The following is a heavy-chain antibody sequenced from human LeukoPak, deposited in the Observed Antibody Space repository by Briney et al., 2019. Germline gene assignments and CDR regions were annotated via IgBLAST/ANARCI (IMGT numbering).Heavy chain of an antibody. CDR1: GGSISSYY. V-gene: IGHV4-59*01. CDR3: ARTYSYGSPPDY. D-gene: IGHD5-18*01. J-gene: IGHJ4*02. Sequence: PSETLSLTCTVSGGSISSYYWSWIRQPPGKGLEWIGYIYYSGSTNYNPSLKSRVTISVDTSKNQFSLKLSSVTAADTAVYYCARTYSYGSPPDYWGQGTLVTVSS. CDR2: IYYSGST.